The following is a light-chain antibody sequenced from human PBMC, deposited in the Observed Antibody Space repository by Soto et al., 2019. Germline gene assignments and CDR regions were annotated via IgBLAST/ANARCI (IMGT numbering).Light chain of an antibody. J-gene: IGLJ1*01. Sequence: SVLTQPPSASGTPGQRVTISCSGSSSNIGSNYVYWYQQLPGTAPKLLIYRNNHRPSGVPDRFSGSKSGTSASLAISGLRSDDEADYYCAAWDDSLSGYVFGTGTKVTVL. CDR1: SSNIGSNY. CDR3: AAWDDSLSGYV. CDR2: RNN. V-gene: IGLV1-47*01.